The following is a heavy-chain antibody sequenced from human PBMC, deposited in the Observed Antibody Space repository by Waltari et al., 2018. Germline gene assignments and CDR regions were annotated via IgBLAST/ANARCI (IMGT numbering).Heavy chain of an antibody. CDR3: ATVGSRCGSGSCYDAFDI. J-gene: IGHJ3*02. CDR1: GYTLTELS. D-gene: IGHD1-26*01. Sequence: QVQLVQSGAEVKKPGASVKVSCKVSGYTLTELSMHWVRQAPGKGLEWMGGFDPEDGETIYAQKFQGRVTMTEDTSTDTAYMELSSLRSEDTAVYYCATVGSRCGSGSCYDAFDIWGQGTMVTVSS. V-gene: IGHV1-24*01. CDR2: FDPEDGET.